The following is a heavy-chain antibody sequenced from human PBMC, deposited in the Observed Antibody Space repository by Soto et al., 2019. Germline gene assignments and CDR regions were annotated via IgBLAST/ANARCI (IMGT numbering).Heavy chain of an antibody. CDR1: GGTFSSYA. CDR2: IIPIFGTA. D-gene: IGHD3-16*01. Sequence: QVQLVQSGAEVKKPGSSVKVSCKASGGTFSSYAISWVRQAPGQGLEWMGGIIPIFGTANYAQKFQGRVTITADKSTSTAYMELSSLRSEDTAVYYCARAGEVVTIGEMSYYYGMDVWGQGTTVTVSS. V-gene: IGHV1-69*06. J-gene: IGHJ6*02. CDR3: ARAGEVVTIGEMSYYYGMDV.